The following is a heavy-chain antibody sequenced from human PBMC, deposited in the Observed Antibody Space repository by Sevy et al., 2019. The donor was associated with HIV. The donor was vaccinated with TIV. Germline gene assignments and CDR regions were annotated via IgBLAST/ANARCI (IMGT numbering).Heavy chain of an antibody. D-gene: IGHD3-10*01. CDR1: GGSFSGYY. CDR3: ARGGVLWFGEPFDY. V-gene: IGHV4-34*01. CDR2: INHSGST. Sequence: SETLSLTCAVYGGSFSGYYWSWIRQPPGKGLEWIGEINHSGSTNYNPSLKSRVTISVDTSKNQFSLKLSSVTAADTAVYYCARGGVLWFGEPFDYWGQGTLVTVSS. J-gene: IGHJ4*02.